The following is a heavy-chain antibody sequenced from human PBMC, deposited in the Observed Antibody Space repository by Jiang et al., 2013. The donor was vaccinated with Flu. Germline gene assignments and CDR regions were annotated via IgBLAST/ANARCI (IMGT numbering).Heavy chain of an antibody. CDR2: IYHSGST. Sequence: VSGGSISSSNWWSWVRQPQEGLEWIGEIYHSGSTNYNPSLKSRVTISVDKSKNQFSLKLSSVTAADTAVYYCARALGNFDYWGQGTLVTVSS. J-gene: IGHJ4*02. CDR1: GGSISSSNW. V-gene: IGHV4-4*02. D-gene: IGHD6-13*01. CDR3: ARALGNFDY.